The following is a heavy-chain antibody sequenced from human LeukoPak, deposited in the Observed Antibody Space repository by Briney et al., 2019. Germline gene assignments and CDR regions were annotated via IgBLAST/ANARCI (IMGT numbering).Heavy chain of an antibody. V-gene: IGHV4-39*01. CDR1: GGSISSSSYY. CDR2: IYYNGKT. J-gene: IGHJ6*03. CDR3: ARTADYYYYYMDV. Sequence: PSETLSLTCTVSGGSISSSSYYWGWIRQPPGKGLEWIGSIYYNGKTYYNPSLKSRITISVDTSKNQFSLKVSSVTAADTAVYYCARTADYYYYYMDVWGKGTTVTVSS.